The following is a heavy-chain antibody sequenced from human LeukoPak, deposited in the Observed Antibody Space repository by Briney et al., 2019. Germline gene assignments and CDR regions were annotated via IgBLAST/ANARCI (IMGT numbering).Heavy chain of an antibody. CDR1: GGSMKNYY. Sequence: SETLSLTCTVSGGSMKNYYWSWIRQPPGKGLEWIGYIHDTRGTNYNPYLKSRVTMSLDTSKNHFSLSLNSVTAADTAVYFCAGGIGYATSPADHLGQGTLVIVSS. CDR2: IHDTRGT. J-gene: IGHJ5*02. D-gene: IGHD6-13*01. V-gene: IGHV4-59*01. CDR3: AGGIGYATSPADH.